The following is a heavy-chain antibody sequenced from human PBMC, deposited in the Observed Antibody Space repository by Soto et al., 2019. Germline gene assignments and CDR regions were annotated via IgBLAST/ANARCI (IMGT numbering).Heavy chain of an antibody. D-gene: IGHD5-18*01. Sequence: PGGSLRLSCAASGFTFSSYAMSWVRQAPGKGLEWVSAISGSGGSTYYADSVKGRFTISRDNSKNTLYLQMNSLRAEDTAVYYCAKGGIQLWFGYYGVDVWCQGTTVTVSS. V-gene: IGHV3-23*01. J-gene: IGHJ6*02. CDR2: ISGSGGST. CDR3: AKGGIQLWFGYYGVDV. CDR1: GFTFSSYA.